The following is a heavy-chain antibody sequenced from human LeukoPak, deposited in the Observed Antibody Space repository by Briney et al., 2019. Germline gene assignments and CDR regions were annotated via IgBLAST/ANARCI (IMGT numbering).Heavy chain of an antibody. CDR3: AKEGYCGGDCHSDY. CDR2: ISGSGGST. CDR1: GFTFSSYA. J-gene: IGHJ4*02. V-gene: IGHV3-23*01. Sequence: SGGSLRLSCAASGFTFSSYAMSWVRQAPGKGLEWVSAISGSGGSTYYADSVKGRFTISRDNSKNTLYLQMNSLRAEDTVVYYCAKEGYCGGDCHSDYWGQGTLVTVSS. D-gene: IGHD2-21*02.